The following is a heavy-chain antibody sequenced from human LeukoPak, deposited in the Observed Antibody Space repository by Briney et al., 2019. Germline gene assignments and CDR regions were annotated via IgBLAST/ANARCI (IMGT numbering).Heavy chain of an antibody. CDR1: LYTLISYD. V-gene: IGHV1-8*01. D-gene: IGHD4-11*01. Sequence: ASVTDSFMASLYTLISYDINWVRQANGKGLAWMGRMKPNIGDTDYAQEFQGRVTMTRDTSRNTAYMELSSLTYEDTAVYYCARMSWLTTNKPNWFDPWGQGTRVTVSS. CDR3: ARMSWLTTNKPNWFDP. CDR2: MKPNIGDT. J-gene: IGHJ5*02.